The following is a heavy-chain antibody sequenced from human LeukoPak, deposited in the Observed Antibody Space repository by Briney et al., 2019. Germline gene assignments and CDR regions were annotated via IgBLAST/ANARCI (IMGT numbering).Heavy chain of an antibody. CDR2: IYHSGST. V-gene: IGHV4-4*02. CDR3: ARDGGDGYNSGGAFDI. CDR1: GGSISSSNW. D-gene: IGHD5-24*01. J-gene: IGHJ3*02. Sequence: PSGTLSLTCAVSGGSISSSNWWSWGRPPPGKGLEWIGVIYHSGSTNYNPSLKSRVTISVDKSKNQFSLKLSSVTAADTAVYYCARDGGDGYNSGGAFDIWGQGTMVTVSS.